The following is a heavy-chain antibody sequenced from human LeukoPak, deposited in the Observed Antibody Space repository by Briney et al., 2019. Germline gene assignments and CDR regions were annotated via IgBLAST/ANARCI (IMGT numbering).Heavy chain of an antibody. V-gene: IGHV3-64*01. CDR2: ISSNGGST. Sequence: GGSLRLSCAASGFTFSSYAMHWVRQAPGKGLEYVSAISSNGGSTYYANSVKGRFTISRDNSKNTLYLQMNSLRAEDTAVYYCARLGGRLVIPSDYWGQGTLVTVSS. J-gene: IGHJ4*02. D-gene: IGHD3-9*01. CDR3: ARLGGRLVIPSDY. CDR1: GFTFSSYA.